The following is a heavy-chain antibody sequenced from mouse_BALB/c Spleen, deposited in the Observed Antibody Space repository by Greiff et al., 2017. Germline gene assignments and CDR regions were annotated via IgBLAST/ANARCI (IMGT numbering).Heavy chain of an antibody. J-gene: IGHJ3*01. D-gene: IGHD3-3*01. Sequence: EVQGVESGGDLVKPGGSLKLSCAASGFTFSSYGMSWVRQTPDKRLEWVATISSGGSYTYYPDSVKGRFTISRDNAKNTLYLQMSSLKSEDTAMYYCARRGGLGGFAYWGQGTLVTVSA. V-gene: IGHV5-6*01. CDR2: ISSGGSYT. CDR1: GFTFSSYG. CDR3: ARRGGLGGFAY.